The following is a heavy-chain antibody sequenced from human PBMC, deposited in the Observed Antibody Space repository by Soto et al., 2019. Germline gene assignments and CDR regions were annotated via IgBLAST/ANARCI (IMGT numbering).Heavy chain of an antibody. V-gene: IGHV1-18*01. Sequence: QVHLVQSGAEVKKPGASVKVSCKGSGYTFTSYGITWVRQAPGQGLEWMGWISAHNGNTDYAQKLQCSVTVTRDTSPSTAYMELRSLRSDATAVYYCARGRYGDYWGQGALVTVSS. CDR1: GYTFTSYG. CDR2: ISAHNGNT. CDR3: ARGRYGDY. D-gene: IGHD1-1*01. J-gene: IGHJ4*02.